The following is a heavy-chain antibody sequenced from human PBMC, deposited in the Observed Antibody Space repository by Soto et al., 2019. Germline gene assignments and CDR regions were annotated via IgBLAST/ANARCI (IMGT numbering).Heavy chain of an antibody. D-gene: IGHD2-2*01. J-gene: IGHJ4*02. CDR3: AILYCSIVSGYNDY. CDR2: IYQSGKT. V-gene: IGHV4-38-2*01. Sequence: KPSETLSLTCGVSGFPVSYGYYWGWIRHPPGKGLEWLGSIYQSGKTYYNPSLNSRLTLSMDTSKNEFSVRLRSVTAADTAVYFCAILYCSIVSGYNDYWGPGVQVT. CDR1: GFPVSYGYY.